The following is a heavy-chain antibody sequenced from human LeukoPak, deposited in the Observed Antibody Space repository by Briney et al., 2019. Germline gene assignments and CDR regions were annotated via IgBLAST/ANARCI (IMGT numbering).Heavy chain of an antibody. CDR2: IRDDGSNK. D-gene: IGHD3-10*01. CDR1: GFTFSSYG. V-gene: IGHV3-30*02. CDR3: AKSRVFT. J-gene: IGHJ4*02. Sequence: VQPGGSLRLSCAASGFTFSSYGMHWVRQAPGKGLEWVAFIRDDGSNKYYADSVKGRFTISRDNSKNTLYLQMNSLRAEDTAVYYCAKSRVFTWGQGTLVTVSS.